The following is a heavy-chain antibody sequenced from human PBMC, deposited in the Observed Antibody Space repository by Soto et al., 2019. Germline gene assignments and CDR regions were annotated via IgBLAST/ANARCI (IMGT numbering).Heavy chain of an antibody. CDR2: IYYNGGT. D-gene: IGHD3-10*01. CDR1: GGSVNSGSHY. CDR3: ARDRTGIAYGRFDS. J-gene: IGHJ4*02. V-gene: IGHV4-61*01. Sequence: SETLSLTCTVSGGSVNSGSHYWSWIRQSPGKGLEWIGYIYYNGGTNNNPSLKSRVTISVDKSKNQFSLRLSSVTAADTAVYYCARDRTGIAYGRFDSWGPGTLVTVCS.